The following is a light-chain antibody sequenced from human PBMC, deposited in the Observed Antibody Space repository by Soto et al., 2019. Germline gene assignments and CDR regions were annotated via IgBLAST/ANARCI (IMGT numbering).Light chain of an antibody. CDR1: QSISSW. V-gene: IGKV1-5*01. CDR3: QQYNSYSPT. Sequence: DIKMTQSPSTLSASVGATVTITCRASQSISSWLAWYQQKPGKAPKLLIYDASSLESGVPSRFSGSGSGTEFTLTISSLQPDDVATYYCQQYNSYSPTFGQGTKVDI. J-gene: IGKJ1*01. CDR2: DAS.